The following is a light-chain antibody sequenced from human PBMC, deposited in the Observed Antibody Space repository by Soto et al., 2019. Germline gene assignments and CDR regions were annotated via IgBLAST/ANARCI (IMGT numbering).Light chain of an antibody. CDR2: EVS. V-gene: IGLV2-23*02. J-gene: IGLJ2*01. Sequence: QSALTQAASVSGSPGQSITISCTGTSSDVGSYNLVSWYQQHPGKAPKLMIYEVSKRPSGLSNRFSGSKSGNTASLTISGLQAEDEADYYCQSYDSSLSGSVVFGGGTKLTVL. CDR1: SSDVGSYNL. CDR3: QSYDSSLSGSVV.